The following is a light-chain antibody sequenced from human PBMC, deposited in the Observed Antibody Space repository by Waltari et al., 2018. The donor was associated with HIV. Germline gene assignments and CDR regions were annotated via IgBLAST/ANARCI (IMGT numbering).Light chain of an antibody. CDR2: AAF. J-gene: IGKJ4*01. V-gene: IGKV1-12*01. CDR3: QQANSFPPT. CDR1: QDINNW. Sequence: TQSPSSVSVSVGDRVTITCRASQDINNWLAWYQQKPGKAPKLLIYAAFNLQSGVPSRFSGSRSGPDFTLTITSLQPEDFATYYCQQANSFPPTFGGGTKVDI.